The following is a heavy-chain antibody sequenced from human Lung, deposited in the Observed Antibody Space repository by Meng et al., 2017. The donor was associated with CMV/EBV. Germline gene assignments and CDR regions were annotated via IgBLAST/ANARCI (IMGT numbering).Heavy chain of an antibody. J-gene: IGHJ4*02. CDR2: IYHSGST. CDR1: GGSISSSNW. D-gene: IGHD6-19*01. V-gene: IGHV4-4*02. Sequence: QVQLQESGPGLVKPSGTLALTCAGSGGSISSSNWWSWVRQPPGKGLEWIGEIYHSGSTNYNPSLKSRVTISVDKSKNQSSLKLSSVTAADTAVYYCASFPPPGKQWLVTDYWGQGTLVTVSS. CDR3: ASFPPPGKQWLVTDY.